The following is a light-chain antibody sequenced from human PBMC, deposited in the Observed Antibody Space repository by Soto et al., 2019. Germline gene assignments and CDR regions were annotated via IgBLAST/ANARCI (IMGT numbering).Light chain of an antibody. CDR1: QSVSSN. CDR2: GAS. Sequence: EIVMRQSPATLSVSPGERATLSCRASQSVSSNLAWYQQKPGQAPSLLIYGASTRATGVPARFSGSGSGTEFTLTISSLQSEDFAVYYCQQYNNWPPWTFGQGTKVDIK. V-gene: IGKV3-15*01. CDR3: QQYNNWPPWT. J-gene: IGKJ1*01.